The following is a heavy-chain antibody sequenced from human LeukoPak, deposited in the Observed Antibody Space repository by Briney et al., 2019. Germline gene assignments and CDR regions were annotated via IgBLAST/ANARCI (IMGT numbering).Heavy chain of an antibody. CDR3: ARDGFNSGYHDY. J-gene: IGHJ4*02. D-gene: IGHD3-22*01. CDR1: GFTFSSYS. Sequence: PGGSLRLSCAASGFTFSSYSMNWVRQAPGEGLEWVSSISSSSSYIYYADSVKGRFTISRDNAKNSLYLQMNSLRAEDTAVYYCARDGFNSGYHDYWGQGTLVTVSS. V-gene: IGHV3-21*01. CDR2: ISSSSSYI.